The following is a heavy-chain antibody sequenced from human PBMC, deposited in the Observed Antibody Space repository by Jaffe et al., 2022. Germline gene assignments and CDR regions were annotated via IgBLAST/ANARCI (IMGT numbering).Heavy chain of an antibody. D-gene: IGHD3-10*01. V-gene: IGHV4-4*02. Sequence: QVQLQESGPGLVKPSGTLSLTCAVSGGSISSSNWWSWIRQPPGKGLEWIGEIYHSGSTNYNPSLKSRVTISVDKSKNQFSLKLSSVTAADTAVYYCARNEIQGDGSGSYYYYYYMDVWGKGTTVTVSS. CDR2: IYHSGST. J-gene: IGHJ6*03. CDR3: ARNEIQGDGSGSYYYYYYMDV. CDR1: GGSISSSNW.